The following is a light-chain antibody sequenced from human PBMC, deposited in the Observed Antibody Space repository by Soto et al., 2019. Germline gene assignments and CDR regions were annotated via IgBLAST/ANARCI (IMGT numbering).Light chain of an antibody. CDR3: TSYTSSITYV. J-gene: IGLJ1*01. Sequence: QSVLTQPASVSGSPGQSITISCTGTSSDVGGYNFVSWYQHHPGKAPKLIIYDVSNRPSGVSNRFSGSKSGNTASLTISGLQAENEADYYCTSYTSSITYVFGTGTEVTVL. V-gene: IGLV2-14*03. CDR2: DVS. CDR1: SSDVGGYNF.